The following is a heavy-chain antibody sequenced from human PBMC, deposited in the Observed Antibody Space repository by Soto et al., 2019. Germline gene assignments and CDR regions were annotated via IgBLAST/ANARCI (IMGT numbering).Heavy chain of an antibody. V-gene: IGHV1-46*03. Sequence: QVQLMQSGAEVKKPGASVKVSCKASGYTFTSYYMHWVRQAPGQGLEWMGIINPSGGSTSYAQKFQGRVTMTRDTSTSTVYMELSSLRSEDTAVYYCARGLHYDSSGVDAFDIWGQGTMVTVSS. J-gene: IGHJ3*02. CDR3: ARGLHYDSSGVDAFDI. D-gene: IGHD3-22*01. CDR2: INPSGGST. CDR1: GYTFTSYY.